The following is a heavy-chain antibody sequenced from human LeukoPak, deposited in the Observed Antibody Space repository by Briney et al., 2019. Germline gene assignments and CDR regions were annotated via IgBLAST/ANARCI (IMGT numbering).Heavy chain of an antibody. CDR1: GYTSTSYA. D-gene: IGHD3-10*01. J-gene: IGHJ5*02. CDR3: ARVGYTMVRGLGYWFDP. CDR2: ISAYNGNT. Sequence: ASVKVSCKASGYTSTSYAMNWVRQAPGQGLEWMGWISAYNGNTNYAQKLQGRVTMTTDTSTSTAYMELRSLRSDDTAVYYCARVGYTMVRGLGYWFDPWGQGTLVTVSS. V-gene: IGHV1-18*01.